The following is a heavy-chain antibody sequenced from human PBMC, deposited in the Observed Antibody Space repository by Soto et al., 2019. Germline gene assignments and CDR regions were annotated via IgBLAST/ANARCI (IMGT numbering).Heavy chain of an antibody. J-gene: IGHJ3*02. CDR2: FYSGGST. V-gene: IGHV3-66*01. Sequence: EVQLVESGGGLVQPGGSLRLSCAASGFTVSSNYMSWVRQAPGKGLEWVSSFYSGGSTYYADSVKGRFTISRDNSKNTLYLQMSSLRAEDTAVYYCQRYYDSSGTTKGAFDIWGQGTMVTVSS. CDR1: GFTVSSNY. CDR3: QRYYDSSGTTKGAFDI. D-gene: IGHD3-22*01.